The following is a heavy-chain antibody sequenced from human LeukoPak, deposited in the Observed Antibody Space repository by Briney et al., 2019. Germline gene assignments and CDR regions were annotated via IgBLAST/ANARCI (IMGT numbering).Heavy chain of an antibody. CDR1: GFTFSTCW. CDR3: AKDWGYGEAGIDF. V-gene: IGHV3-7*04. Sequence: GGSLRLSCAASGFTFSTCWMSWVRQAPGKGLEWVAIIKGDGSEKAYVDSVKGRFSISRDNAENSLYLQMSSLRAEDTAVYYCAKDWGYGEAGIDFWGQGTLVTVSS. CDR2: IKGDGSEK. D-gene: IGHD6-13*01. J-gene: IGHJ4*02.